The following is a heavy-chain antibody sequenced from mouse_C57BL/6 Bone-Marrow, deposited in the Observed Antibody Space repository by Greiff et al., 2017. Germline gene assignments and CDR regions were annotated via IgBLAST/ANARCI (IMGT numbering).Heavy chain of an antibody. D-gene: IGHD1-1*01. J-gene: IGHJ3*01. CDR1: GFTFSSYG. CDR3: ARGPTVEKAY. Sequence: EVQRVESGGDLVKPGGSLKLSCAASGFTFSSYGMSWVRQTPDKRLEWVATISSGGSYTYYPDSVKGRFTISRDNAKNTRYLQMSSLKSEDTAMYYCARGPTVEKAYWGQGTLVTVSA. CDR2: ISSGGSYT. V-gene: IGHV5-6*01.